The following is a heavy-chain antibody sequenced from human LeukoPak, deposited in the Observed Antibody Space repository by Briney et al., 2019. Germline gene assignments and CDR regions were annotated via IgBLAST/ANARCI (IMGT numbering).Heavy chain of an antibody. D-gene: IGHD3-10*01. CDR1: GGSISSSSYY. CDR2: IYYSGGT. CDR3: ARARELLWFGFPYYMDV. Sequence: PSETLSLTCTVSGGSISSSSYYWGWIRQPPGKGLEWIGSIYYSGGTYYNPSLKSRVTISVDTSKNQFSLKLSSVTAADTAVYYCARARELLWFGFPYYMDVWGKGTTVTVSS. J-gene: IGHJ6*03. V-gene: IGHV4-39*01.